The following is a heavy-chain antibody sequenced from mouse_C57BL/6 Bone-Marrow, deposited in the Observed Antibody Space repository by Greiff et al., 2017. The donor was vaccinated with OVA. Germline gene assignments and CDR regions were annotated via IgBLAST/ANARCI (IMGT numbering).Heavy chain of an antibody. D-gene: IGHD3-2*02. CDR3: ARGAQATY. Sequence: VHLVESGAELARPGASVKMSCKASGYTFTSYTMHWVKQRPGQGLEWIGYINPSSGYTKYNQKFKDKATLTADKSSSTAYMQLSSLTSEDSAVYYCARGAQATYWGQGTTLTVSS. CDR2: INPSSGYT. CDR1: GYTFTSYT. J-gene: IGHJ2*01. V-gene: IGHV1-4*01.